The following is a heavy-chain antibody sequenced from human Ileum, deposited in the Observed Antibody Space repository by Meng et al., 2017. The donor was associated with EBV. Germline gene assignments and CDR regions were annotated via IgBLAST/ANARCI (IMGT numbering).Heavy chain of an antibody. Sequence: QLTVPGSGRVTPSGTWSRHWIAHGASVNLHPWWSWIRHTPGEGLESIGQIYHSGDTNYNPSLKGRVTISVDTSENQFSLELNSVTAPDTAVYYCARITYGDIYSAYFDYWSPGTLVTVS. CDR1: GASVNLHPW. CDR2: IYHSGDT. D-gene: IGHD2-8*01. J-gene: IGHJ4*02. CDR3: ARITYGDIYSAYFDY. V-gene: IGHV4-4*02.